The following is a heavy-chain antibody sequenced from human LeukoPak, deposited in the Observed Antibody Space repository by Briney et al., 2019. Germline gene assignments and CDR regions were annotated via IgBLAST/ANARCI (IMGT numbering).Heavy chain of an antibody. CDR2: ISAYNGNT. CDR1: GYTFNTYG. Sequence: ASVKVSCKASGYTFNTYGISWVRQAPGQGLERMGWISAYNGNTNYAQKLQGRVTMTTDTSTSTAYMELRSLRSDDTAVYYCAREKQQLVLGWFDPWGQGTLVTVSS. CDR3: AREKQQLVLGWFDP. V-gene: IGHV1-18*01. J-gene: IGHJ5*02. D-gene: IGHD6-13*01.